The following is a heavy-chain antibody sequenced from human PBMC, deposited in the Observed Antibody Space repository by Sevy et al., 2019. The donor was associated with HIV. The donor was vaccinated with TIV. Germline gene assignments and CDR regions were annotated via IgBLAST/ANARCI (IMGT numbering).Heavy chain of an antibody. V-gene: IGHV3-30-3*01. CDR2: ISYDGSNK. J-gene: IGHJ3*02. Sequence: GGSLRLSCAASGFTFSSYAMHWVRQAPGKGLEWVAVISYDGSNKYYADSVKGRFTISRDNSKNTLYLQMNSLRAEDTAVYYCARDVEAGIAADGHPLGAFDIWGQRTMVTVSS. D-gene: IGHD6-13*01. CDR1: GFTFSSYA. CDR3: ARDVEAGIAADGHPLGAFDI.